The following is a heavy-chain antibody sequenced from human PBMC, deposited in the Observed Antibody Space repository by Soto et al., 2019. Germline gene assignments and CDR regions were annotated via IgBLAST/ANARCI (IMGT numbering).Heavy chain of an antibody. J-gene: IGHJ3*02. CDR1: GFTFSNHA. D-gene: IGHD6-13*01. Sequence: QVQLVESGGGVVQPGSSLRLSCATSGFTFSNHAMHWVRQAPGKGLEWLAQIWYDGNIKNYADTIKGPFTIARDSPKKTMFLKMNSLRVEDAAVYYCARAGQPLAPYAFDIRGQGTLVIVSS. CDR3: ARAGQPLAPYAFDI. V-gene: IGHV3-33*01. CDR2: IWYDGNIK.